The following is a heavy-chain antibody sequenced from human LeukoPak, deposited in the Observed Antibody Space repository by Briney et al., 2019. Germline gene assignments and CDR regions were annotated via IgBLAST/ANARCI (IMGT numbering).Heavy chain of an antibody. D-gene: IGHD3-22*01. CDR2: INQDGSEK. V-gene: IGHV3-7*01. CDR1: GFTFSTYW. Sequence: GGSLRLSCAASGFTFSTYWMSWVRQAPGKGLEWVANINQDGSEKYSVDSVKGRFTIPRDNAKSSLYLQMNNLRADDTAVYYCARDRALYDSRRGYYYTEDDYWGQGTLVTVSS. CDR3: ARDRALYDSRRGYYYTEDDY. J-gene: IGHJ4*02.